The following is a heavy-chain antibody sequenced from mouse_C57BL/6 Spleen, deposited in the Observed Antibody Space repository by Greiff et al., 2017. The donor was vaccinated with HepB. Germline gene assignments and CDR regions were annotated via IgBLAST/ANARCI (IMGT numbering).Heavy chain of an antibody. D-gene: IGHD1-1*01. Sequence: VQLQQSGPELVKPGASVKISCKASGYAFSSSWMNWVKQRPGKGLEWIGRIYPGDGDTNYNGKFKGKATLTADKSSSTAYMQLSSLASEDSAVYFCARGCFITTVVGAMDYWGQGTSVTVSS. CDR3: ARGCFITTVVGAMDY. CDR1: GYAFSSSW. V-gene: IGHV1-82*01. CDR2: IYPGDGDT. J-gene: IGHJ4*01.